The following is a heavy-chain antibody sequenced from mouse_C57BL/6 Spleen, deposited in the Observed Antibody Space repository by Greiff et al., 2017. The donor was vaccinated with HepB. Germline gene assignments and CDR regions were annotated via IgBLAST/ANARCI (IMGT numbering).Heavy chain of an antibody. D-gene: IGHD2-5*01. J-gene: IGHJ3*01. Sequence: VQLQQSGPELVKPGASVKISCKASGYAFSSSWMNWVKQRPGKGLEWIGRIYPGDGDTNYNGKFKGKATLTADKSSSTAYMQLSSLTSEDSAVYFCARVPAYYSNTGAYWGQGTLVTVSA. CDR3: ARVPAYYSNTGAY. CDR1: GYAFSSSW. V-gene: IGHV1-82*01. CDR2: IYPGDGDT.